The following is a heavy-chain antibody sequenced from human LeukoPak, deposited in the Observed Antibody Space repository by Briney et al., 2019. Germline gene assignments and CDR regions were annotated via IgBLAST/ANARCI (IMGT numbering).Heavy chain of an antibody. J-gene: IGHJ4*02. CDR1: GYTFTAYY. CDR2: INPNSGGT. CDR3: ARSCSSGWLERYYFDY. Sequence: ASVKVSCKASGYTFTAYYIHWVRQAPGQGLEWMGWINPNSGGTSYAQRFQGRVTLTRDTSISTAYMELSRLGSDDTAVYYCARSCSSGWLERYYFDYWGQGTLVTVSS. V-gene: IGHV1-2*02. D-gene: IGHD6-19*01.